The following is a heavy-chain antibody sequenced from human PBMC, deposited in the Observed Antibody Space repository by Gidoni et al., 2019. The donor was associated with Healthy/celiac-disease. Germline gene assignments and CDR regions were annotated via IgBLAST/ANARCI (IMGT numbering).Heavy chain of an antibody. Sequence: EVQLVESGGGLVKPGGSLRLSCAASGFTFSSYSMNWVRQAPGKGLEWVSAISSSSSYIYYADSVKGRLTISRDNAKNSLYLQMNSLRAEDTAVYYCARDIMTTVTIGDAFDIWGQGTMVTVSS. CDR2: ISSSSSYI. J-gene: IGHJ3*02. CDR3: ARDIMTTVTIGDAFDI. CDR1: GFTFSSYS. D-gene: IGHD4-17*01. V-gene: IGHV3-21*01.